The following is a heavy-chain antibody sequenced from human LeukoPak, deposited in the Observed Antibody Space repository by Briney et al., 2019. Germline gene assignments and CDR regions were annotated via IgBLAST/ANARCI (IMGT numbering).Heavy chain of an antibody. Sequence: PGGSLRLSCAASGFTFSIYAMSWVRQAPGKGLEWVSTVSGSGHSTFYADSVKGRFSISRDSSKNILYLQMNSLRAEDTAVYYCAKDRCSNGIGCYYYYMDVWGKGTTVTISS. CDR1: GFTFSIYA. D-gene: IGHD2-8*01. J-gene: IGHJ6*03. CDR2: VSGSGHST. CDR3: AKDRCSNGIGCYYYYMDV. V-gene: IGHV3-23*01.